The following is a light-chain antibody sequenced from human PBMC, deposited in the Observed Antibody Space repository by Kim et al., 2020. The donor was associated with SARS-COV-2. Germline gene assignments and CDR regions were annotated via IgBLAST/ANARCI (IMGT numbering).Light chain of an antibody. J-gene: IGKJ5*01. V-gene: IGKV1D-13*01. CDR1: QGIRTG. CDR2: EAS. Sequence: GDEVTITCRASQGIRTGLXWYQQKPGKAPNLLIYEASSLQSGVPSRFSGSGSGTYFTLTISSLQPEDFATYYCQQFNNYPITFG. CDR3: QQFNNYPIT.